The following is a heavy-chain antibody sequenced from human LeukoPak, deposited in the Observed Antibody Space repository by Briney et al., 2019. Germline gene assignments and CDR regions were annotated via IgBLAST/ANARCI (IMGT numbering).Heavy chain of an antibody. V-gene: IGHV4-30-2*01. Sequence: SQTLSLTCAVSGGSISSGGYSWSWIRQPPGKGLEWIGYIYHSGSTYYNPSLKSRVTISVDRSKNQFSLKPSSVTAADTAVYYCARVYGSGRRSGGNWFDPWGQGTLVTVSS. J-gene: IGHJ5*02. CDR2: IYHSGST. CDR3: ARVYGSGRRSGGNWFDP. D-gene: IGHD3-10*01. CDR1: GGSISSGGYS.